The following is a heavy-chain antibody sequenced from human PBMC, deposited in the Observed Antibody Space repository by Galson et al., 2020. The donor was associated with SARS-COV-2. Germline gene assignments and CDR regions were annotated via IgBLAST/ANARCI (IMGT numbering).Heavy chain of an antibody. V-gene: IGHV4-34*01. Sequence: SETLSLTYAVYGESFSGYYWSWIRQPPGKGLEWIGEINHSGSTNYNPSLKSRVTISVDTSKNQFSLKLSSVTAADTAVYYCARKFDWLFPFDYWGQGTLVTVSS. CDR2: INHSGST. CDR1: GESFSGYY. CDR3: ARKFDWLFPFDY. D-gene: IGHD3-9*01. J-gene: IGHJ4*02.